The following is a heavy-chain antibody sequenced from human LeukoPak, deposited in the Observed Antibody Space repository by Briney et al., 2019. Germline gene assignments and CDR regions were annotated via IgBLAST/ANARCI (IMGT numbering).Heavy chain of an antibody. CDR3: ARVLSDSSGYLPLSGDY. CDR1: GYTFTSYG. Sequence: ASVKVSCKASGYTFTSYGISWVRQAPGQGLEWVGWISAYNGNTNYAQKLQGRVTMTTDTSTSTAYMELRSLRSDDTAVYYCARVLSDSSGYLPLSGDYWGQGTLVTVSS. D-gene: IGHD3-22*01. CDR2: ISAYNGNT. J-gene: IGHJ4*02. V-gene: IGHV1-18*01.